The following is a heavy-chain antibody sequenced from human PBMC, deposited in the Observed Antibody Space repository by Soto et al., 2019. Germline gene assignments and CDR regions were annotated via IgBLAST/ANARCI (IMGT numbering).Heavy chain of an antibody. J-gene: IGHJ4*02. D-gene: IGHD3-22*01. Sequence: PSETLSLTCTVSGGSIASYFWSWIRQPPGKGLEWIGYVYSSGSPTYNPSLKSRVTISVDMSKNQFSLRLTSVTAADTAVYYCARQVGITVTLDSWGQGTLVTVSS. V-gene: IGHV4-59*08. CDR3: ARQVGITVTLDS. CDR2: VYSSGSP. CDR1: GGSIASYF.